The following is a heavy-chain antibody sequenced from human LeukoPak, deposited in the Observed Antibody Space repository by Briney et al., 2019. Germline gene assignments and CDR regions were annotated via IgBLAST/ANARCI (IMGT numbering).Heavy chain of an antibody. CDR2: ISSSSSYI. J-gene: IGHJ6*03. V-gene: IGHV3-21*01. D-gene: IGHD5-18*01. Sequence: GGSLRLSCAASGFTFSSYEMNWVRQAPGKGLEWVSSISSSSSYIYYADSVKGRFTISRDNAKNSLYLQMNSLRAEDTAVYYCAREVVDTAMVVYYYYYMDVWGKGTTVTVSS. CDR3: AREVVDTAMVVYYYYYMDV. CDR1: GFTFSSYE.